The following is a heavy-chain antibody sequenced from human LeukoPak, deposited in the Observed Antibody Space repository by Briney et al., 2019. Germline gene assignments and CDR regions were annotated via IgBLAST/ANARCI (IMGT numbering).Heavy chain of an antibody. V-gene: IGHV3-30*18. CDR3: AKDRGTSSAAYGMDV. Sequence: GGSLRLSCAASGFSFSNYGMHWVRQAPGKGLEWVALISLDGSSKYYEDSVKGRFTISRDNSQNTMYLQMSSLRAEDTALYYCAKDRGTSSAAYGMDVWGQGTRSPSP. CDR1: GFSFSNYG. J-gene: IGHJ6*02. D-gene: IGHD6-13*01. CDR2: ISLDGSSK.